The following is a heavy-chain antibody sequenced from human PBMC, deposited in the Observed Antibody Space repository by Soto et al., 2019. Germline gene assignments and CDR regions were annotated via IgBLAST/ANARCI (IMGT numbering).Heavy chain of an antibody. V-gene: IGHV3-30-3*01. J-gene: IGHJ4*02. CDR3: ARDSLPSGWYGDFDY. CDR1: GFTFSSYA. D-gene: IGHD6-19*01. CDR2: ISYDGSNK. Sequence: GGSLRLSCAASGFTFSSYAMHCVRQAPGKGLEWVAVISYDGSNKYYADSVKGRFTISRDNSKNTLYLQMNSLRAEDTAVYYCARDSLPSGWYGDFDYWGQGTLVTVSS.